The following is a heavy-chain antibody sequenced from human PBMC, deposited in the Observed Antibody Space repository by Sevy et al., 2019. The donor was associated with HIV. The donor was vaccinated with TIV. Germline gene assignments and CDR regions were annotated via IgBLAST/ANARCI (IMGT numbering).Heavy chain of an antibody. CDR3: ARHCSGGSCYSLLPHYYYGMDV. V-gene: IGHV3-7*01. CDR1: GFTFNRYW. CDR2: IKEDGSER. J-gene: IGHJ6*02. D-gene: IGHD2-15*01. Sequence: GSLRLSCAASGFTFNRYWMTWVRQAPGKGLEWVANIKEDGSERNYLDSVKGRFTISRDNAKESLYLQTNSLRAEDTAEYYCARHCSGGSCYSLLPHYYYGMDVWGQGTTVTVSS.